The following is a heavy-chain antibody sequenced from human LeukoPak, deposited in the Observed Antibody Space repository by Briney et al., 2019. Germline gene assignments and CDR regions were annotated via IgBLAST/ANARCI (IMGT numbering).Heavy chain of an antibody. CDR3: ARDGRP. CDR2: ISSNGSYI. V-gene: IGHV3-21*01. Sequence: GGSLRLSCAASGFTFSSYSMNWVRQAPGKGLEWVSSISSNGSYIYYGDSVKGRFTISRDNAKNSLYLQMNSLRAEDTAVYYCARDGRPWGQGTLVTVSS. J-gene: IGHJ5*02. D-gene: IGHD3/OR15-3a*01. CDR1: GFTFSSYS.